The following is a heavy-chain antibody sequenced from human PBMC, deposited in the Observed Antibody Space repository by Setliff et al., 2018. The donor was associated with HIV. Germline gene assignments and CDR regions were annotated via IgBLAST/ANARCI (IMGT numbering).Heavy chain of an antibody. CDR3: ARDFCGSSCSSGYGYFDH. CDR2: IRFDGSNK. V-gene: IGHV3-30*02. CDR1: GFTFSRYG. Sequence: GGSLRLSCAASGFTFSRYGMHWVRQAPGKGLEWVAFIRFDGSNKAYADSVKGRFTTSRDNARNSLYLEMNSLRADDTAVYYCARDFCGSSCSSGYGYFDHWGQGTLVTVSS. D-gene: IGHD2-15*01. J-gene: IGHJ4*02.